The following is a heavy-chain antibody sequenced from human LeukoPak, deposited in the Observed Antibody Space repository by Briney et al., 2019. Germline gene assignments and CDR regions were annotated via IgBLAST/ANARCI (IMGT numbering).Heavy chain of an antibody. CDR1: GYTFTAYY. J-gene: IGHJ4*02. V-gene: IGHV1-2*02. CDR2: INPNSGGT. D-gene: IGHD6-19*01. CDR3: ARDFPSSGWYHPFDY. Sequence: ASAKVSCKASGYTFTAYYMHWVRQAPGQGLEWMGWINPNSGGTNYAQKFQGRVTMTRDTSISTVYMELSRLRSDDTAVYYCARDFPSSGWYHPFDYWGQGILVTVSS.